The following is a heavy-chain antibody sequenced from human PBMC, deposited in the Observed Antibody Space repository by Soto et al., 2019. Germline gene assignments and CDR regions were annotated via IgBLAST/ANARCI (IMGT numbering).Heavy chain of an antibody. J-gene: IGHJ6*02. CDR2: INAGNGNT. Sequence: GASVKVSCKASGYTFTSYAMHWVRQAPGQRLEWMGWINAGNGNTKYSQKFQGGVTITRDTSASTAYMELSSPRSEDTAVYYCASGGATVTTSYYYYGMDVWGQGTTVTVSS. CDR3: ASGGATVTTSYYYYGMDV. V-gene: IGHV1-3*01. D-gene: IGHD4-4*01. CDR1: GYTFTSYA.